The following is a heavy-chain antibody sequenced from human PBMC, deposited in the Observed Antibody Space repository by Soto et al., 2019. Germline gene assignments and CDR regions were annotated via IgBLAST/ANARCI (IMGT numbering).Heavy chain of an antibody. V-gene: IGHV1-18*01. CDR2: ISAYNGNT. CDR1: GYTFTSYG. Sequence: ASVKVSCKASGYTFTSYGISWVRQAPGQGLEWMGWISAYNGNTNYAQKLQGRVTMTTDTSTSTAYMELRSLRSHDTAVYYCASFLARHYYGMDVRGQGTTVNVSS. CDR3: ASFLARHYYGMDV. J-gene: IGHJ6*02.